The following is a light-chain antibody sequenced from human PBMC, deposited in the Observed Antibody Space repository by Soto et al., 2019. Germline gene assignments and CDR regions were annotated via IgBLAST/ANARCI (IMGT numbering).Light chain of an antibody. CDR1: QSISSW. Sequence: DIQMTQSPSTLSASVGDRVSITCRDSQSISSWLAWYQHKPGKAPKLLIYKAYSLESGVPSRFSGSGSGTEFTLTISSLQPDDFATYYCQQYNSYSWTFGQGTKVEIK. V-gene: IGKV1-5*03. J-gene: IGKJ1*01. CDR2: KAY. CDR3: QQYNSYSWT.